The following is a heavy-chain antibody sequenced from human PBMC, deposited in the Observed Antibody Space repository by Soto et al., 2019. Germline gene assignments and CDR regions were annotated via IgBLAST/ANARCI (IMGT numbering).Heavy chain of an antibody. V-gene: IGHV3-53*01. CDR3: ARDDDFYGMDV. D-gene: IGHD3-3*01. CDR1: GFTVSSNY. J-gene: IGHJ6*02. CDR2: IYSGGST. Sequence: PGGSRRLSCAASGFTVSSNYMSWVRQAPGKGLEWVSVIYSGGSTYYADSVKGRFTISRDNSKNTLYLQMNGLRAEDTAVYYCARDDDFYGMDVWGQGTTVTVSS.